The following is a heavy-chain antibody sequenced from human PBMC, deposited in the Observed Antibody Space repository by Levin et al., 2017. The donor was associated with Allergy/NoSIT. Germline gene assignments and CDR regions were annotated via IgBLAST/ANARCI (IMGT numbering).Heavy chain of an antibody. CDR3: ARIPPLGYSYGYYYGMDV. CDR1: GFSLSTSGMC. CDR2: IDWDDDK. D-gene: IGHD5-18*01. V-gene: IGHV2-70*11. J-gene: IGHJ6*02. Sequence: ESGPTLVKPTQTLTLTCTFSGFSLSTSGMCVSWIRQPPGKALEWLARIDWDDDKYYSTSLKTRLTISKDTSKNQVVLTMTNMDPVDTATYYCARIPPLGYSYGYYYGMDVWGQGTTVTVSS.